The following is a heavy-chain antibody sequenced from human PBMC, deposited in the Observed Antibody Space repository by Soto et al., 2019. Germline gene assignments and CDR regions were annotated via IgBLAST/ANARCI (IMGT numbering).Heavy chain of an antibody. J-gene: IGHJ4*02. D-gene: IGHD6-13*01. Sequence: ASVKVSCKSSGYTITSYYMHCVRQAPGQGLEWMGIINPSGGSTSYAQKFQGRVTMTRDTSTSTVYMELSSLRSEDTAVYYCAREGPLAAEDYWGQGTLVTVSS. V-gene: IGHV1-46*01. CDR2: INPSGGST. CDR3: AREGPLAAEDY. CDR1: GYTITSYY.